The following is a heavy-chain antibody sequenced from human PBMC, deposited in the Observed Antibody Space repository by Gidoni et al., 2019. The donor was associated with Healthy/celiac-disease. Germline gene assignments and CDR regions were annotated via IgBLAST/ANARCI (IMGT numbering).Heavy chain of an antibody. D-gene: IGHD2-2*01. CDR3: AKYRVEQCTSCYFDY. V-gene: IGHV3-23*01. CDR1: GFTFSSYA. J-gene: IGHJ4*02. Sequence: EVQLLESGGGLVQPGGSLRLSCAASGFTFSSYAMRWVRQAPGKGLEGVSAISGSGGSTYYADSVKGRFTISRDNSKNTLYLQMNSLRAEDTAVYYCAKYRVEQCTSCYFDYWGQGTLVTVSS. CDR2: ISGSGGST.